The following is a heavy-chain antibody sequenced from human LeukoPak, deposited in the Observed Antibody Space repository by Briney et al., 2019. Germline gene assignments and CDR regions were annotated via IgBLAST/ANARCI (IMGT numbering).Heavy chain of an antibody. J-gene: IGHJ4*02. CDR2: FYYGGST. CDR3: SGRLNYYDNSGYYSSFDY. D-gene: IGHD3-22*01. Sequence: PSETLSLTCTVSGGSIISSNYFWGWIRQSPGKGLEWIGNFYYGGSTYYKPSLKSRVTISVDTAKNQFSLKLTSVTAADTAVYYCSGRLNYYDNSGYYSSFDYWGQGTLVTVPS. CDR1: GGSIISSNYF. V-gene: IGHV4-39*01.